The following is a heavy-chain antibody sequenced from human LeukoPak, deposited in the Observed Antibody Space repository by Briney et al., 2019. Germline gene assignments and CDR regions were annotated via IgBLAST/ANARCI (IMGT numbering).Heavy chain of an antibody. CDR1: GGSISSSSYY. V-gene: IGHV4-39*01. Sequence: SETLSLTCTVSGGSISSSSYYWGWIRQPPGKGLEWIGSIYYSGSTYYNPSLKSRVTISVDTSKNQFSLKLSSVTAADTAVYYCARHRAEEPSWDIVVVPAAHFDYWGQGTLVTVSS. J-gene: IGHJ4*02. D-gene: IGHD2-2*01. CDR3: ARHRAEEPSWDIVVVPAAHFDY. CDR2: IYYSGST.